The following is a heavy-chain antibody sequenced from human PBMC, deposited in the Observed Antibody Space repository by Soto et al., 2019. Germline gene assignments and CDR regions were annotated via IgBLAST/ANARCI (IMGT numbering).Heavy chain of an antibody. CDR1: GYTFTSYY. Sequence: QVQLVQSGAEVKKPGASVKVSCKASGYTFTSYYMHWVRQAPGQGLEWMGIINPSGGSTSYAQKFQGRVTMTRDTSTGPVYMGLSSLRSEDTAVYYCARKRGENYYDSSGYYNSWGQGTLVTVSS. J-gene: IGHJ4*02. CDR3: ARKRGENYYDSSGYYNS. D-gene: IGHD3-22*01. V-gene: IGHV1-46*03. CDR2: INPSGGST.